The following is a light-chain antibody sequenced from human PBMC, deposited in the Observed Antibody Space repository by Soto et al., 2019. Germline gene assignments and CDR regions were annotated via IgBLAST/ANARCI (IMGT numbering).Light chain of an antibody. Sequence: VMTQSPATLSVSPGERATLSCRASQSVSSDLAWYQQKPGQAPRLLIYGASTRATGIPARFSGSGSGTEFTLTISSLQSEDSAVYDCQEYNNWPRFGGGTKVEIK. CDR2: GAS. J-gene: IGKJ4*02. V-gene: IGKV3-15*01. CDR3: QEYNNWPR. CDR1: QSVSSD.